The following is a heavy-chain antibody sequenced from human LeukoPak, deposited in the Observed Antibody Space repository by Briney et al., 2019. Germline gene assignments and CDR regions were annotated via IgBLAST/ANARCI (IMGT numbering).Heavy chain of an antibody. V-gene: IGHV4-39*01. CDR1: GGSISSSSYY. J-gene: IGHJ2*01. Sequence: SETLSLTCTVSGGSISSSSYYWGWIRQPPGKGLEWIGSIYYSGSTYYNPPLKSRVTISVDTSKNQFSLKLSSVTAADTAVYYCAINPDSSSWYHNWYFDLWGRGTLVTVSS. CDR2: IYYSGST. D-gene: IGHD6-13*01. CDR3: AINPDSSSWYHNWYFDL.